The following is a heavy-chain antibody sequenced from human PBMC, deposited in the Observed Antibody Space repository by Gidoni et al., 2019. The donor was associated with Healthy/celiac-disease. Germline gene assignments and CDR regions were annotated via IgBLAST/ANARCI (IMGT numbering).Heavy chain of an antibody. J-gene: IGHJ4*02. CDR3: ARDGGYYDSSCNDY. V-gene: IGHV3-33*01. Sequence: PGKGLEWVAVIWYDGSNKYYADSVKGRFTISRDNSKNTLYLQMNSLRAEDTAVYYCARDGGYYDSSCNDYWGQGTLVTVSS. D-gene: IGHD3-22*01. CDR2: IWYDGSNK.